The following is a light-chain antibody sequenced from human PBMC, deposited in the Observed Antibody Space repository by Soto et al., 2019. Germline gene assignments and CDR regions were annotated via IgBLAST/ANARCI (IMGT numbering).Light chain of an antibody. Sequence: EIVLTQYPGTLSLSPGERATLSCRASQSVSSNFLVWYQQKPGQAPRLLIYGASNRATGIPDRFSGSGSGTDVTLTISRLEPEDFAVYYCQQYGSSPLTFGGGTKVDIK. J-gene: IGKJ4*01. CDR3: QQYGSSPLT. CDR2: GAS. CDR1: QSVSSNF. V-gene: IGKV3-20*01.